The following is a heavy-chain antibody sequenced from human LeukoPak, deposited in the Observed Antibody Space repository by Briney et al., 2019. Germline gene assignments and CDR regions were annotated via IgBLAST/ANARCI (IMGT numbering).Heavy chain of an antibody. CDR2: TYYRSKWYN. CDR1: GDSVSNDSAA. J-gene: IGHJ5*02. Sequence: SQTPSLTCAISGDSVSNDSAAWSWIRQSPSRGLEWLGRTYYRSKWYNDYAVSVKSRITINPDTSKNQFSLQLNSVTPEDTAVYYCARVVVRGVTTRFDPWGQGTLVTVSS. D-gene: IGHD3-10*01. CDR3: ARVVVRGVTTRFDP. V-gene: IGHV6-1*01.